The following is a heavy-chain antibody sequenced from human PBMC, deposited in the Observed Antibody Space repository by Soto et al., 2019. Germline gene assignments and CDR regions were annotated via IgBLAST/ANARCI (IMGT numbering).Heavy chain of an antibody. V-gene: IGHV1-18*01. CDR2: ISAYNGNT. Sequence: ASVKVSCKASGYTFTSYGISWVRQAPGQGLEWMGWISAYNGNTNYAQKLQGRVTMTTDTSTSTAYMELRSLRSDDTAVYYCARPRGRGYNWNYDYGMDVWGQGTTVTVSS. J-gene: IGHJ6*02. CDR3: ARPRGRGYNWNYDYGMDV. D-gene: IGHD1-20*01. CDR1: GYTFTSYG.